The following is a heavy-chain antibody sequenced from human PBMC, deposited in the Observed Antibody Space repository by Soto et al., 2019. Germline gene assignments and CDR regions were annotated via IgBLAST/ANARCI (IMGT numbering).Heavy chain of an antibody. CDR1: GYTFTSYG. V-gene: IGHV1-18*01. CDR2: ISAYNGNT. Sequence: ASVKVSCKASGYTFTSYGISWVRQAPGQGLEWMGWISAYNGNTNYEQKLQGRVTMTIDTSTTTAYMELRSLRSDDTDAYYCARYSEYSGYDYRYMDVWGKGTTVTVSS. D-gene: IGHD5-12*01. J-gene: IGHJ6*03. CDR3: ARYSEYSGYDYRYMDV.